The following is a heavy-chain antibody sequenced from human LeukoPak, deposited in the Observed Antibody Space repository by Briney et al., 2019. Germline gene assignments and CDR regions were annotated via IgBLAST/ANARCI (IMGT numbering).Heavy chain of an antibody. D-gene: IGHD6-19*01. Sequence: ASVKVSCKASGYTFTGYYMHWVRQAPGQGLEWMGWINPNSGGTNYAQKFQGRVTMTRDTSISTAYMELSSLRSEDTAVYYCATSIAVDFDYWGQGTLVTVSS. V-gene: IGHV1-2*02. CDR1: GYTFTGYY. CDR3: ATSIAVDFDY. J-gene: IGHJ4*02. CDR2: INPNSGGT.